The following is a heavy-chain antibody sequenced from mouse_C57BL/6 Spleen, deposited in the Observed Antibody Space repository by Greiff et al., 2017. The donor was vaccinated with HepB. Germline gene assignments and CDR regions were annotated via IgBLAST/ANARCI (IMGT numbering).Heavy chain of an antibody. CDR1: GYSFTDYN. J-gene: IGHJ4*01. CDR3: APDYYGSSYRDAMDY. CDR2: INPNYGTT. Sequence: EVQLQQSGPELVKPGASVKISCKASGYSFTDYNMNWVKQSNGKSLEWIGVINPNYGTTSYNQKFKGKATLTVDQSSSTAYMQLNSLTSEDSAVDDCAPDYYGSSYRDAMDYWGQGTSVTVSS. V-gene: IGHV1-39*01. D-gene: IGHD1-1*01.